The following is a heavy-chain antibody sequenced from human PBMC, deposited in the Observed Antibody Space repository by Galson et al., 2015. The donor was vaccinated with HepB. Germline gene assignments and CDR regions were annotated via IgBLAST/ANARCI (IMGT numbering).Heavy chain of an antibody. D-gene: IGHD6-13*01. J-gene: IGHJ4*02. CDR1: GFTFSSYA. Sequence: SLRLSCAASGFTFSSYAMHWVRQAPGKGLEWVAVISYDGSNKYYADSVKGRFTISRDNSKNTLYLQMNSLRAEDTAVYYCAREEKASAAPFDYWGQGTLVTVSS. CDR3: AREEKASAAPFDY. V-gene: IGHV3-30*04. CDR2: ISYDGSNK.